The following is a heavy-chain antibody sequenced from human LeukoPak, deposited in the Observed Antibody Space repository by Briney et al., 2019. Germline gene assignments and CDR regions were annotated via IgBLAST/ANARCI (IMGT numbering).Heavy chain of an antibody. J-gene: IGHJ6*02. CDR2: TTGSGGST. D-gene: IGHD5-12*01. V-gene: IGHV3-48*03. CDR3: ARDTGGYEYYYYYAMDV. Sequence: GGSLKLSCVGSGFPFSKYEVNWVRQAPGKGLEWVSYTTGSGGSTHYAGSVNGRFTVSRDNHNDSLALHMNSLRASDTAVYYCARDTGGYEYYYYYAMDVWGQGTTVTVSS. CDR1: GFPFSKYE.